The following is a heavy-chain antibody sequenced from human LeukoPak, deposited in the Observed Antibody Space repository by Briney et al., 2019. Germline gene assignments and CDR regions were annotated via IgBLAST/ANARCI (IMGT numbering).Heavy chain of an antibody. D-gene: IGHD3-10*01. V-gene: IGHV3-53*05. Sequence: GGSLRFSCAGSGFTVSSNYMSWLRQAAGEGLKWVLLIYSGGSTDYADYLKGRFTIARDNRKNSLYPQMNSLRTEDTALYYCAKSDILLWFGELHGMDVWGQGTTVTVSS. J-gene: IGHJ6*02. CDR3: AKSDILLWFGELHGMDV. CDR1: GFTVSSNY. CDR2: IYSGGST.